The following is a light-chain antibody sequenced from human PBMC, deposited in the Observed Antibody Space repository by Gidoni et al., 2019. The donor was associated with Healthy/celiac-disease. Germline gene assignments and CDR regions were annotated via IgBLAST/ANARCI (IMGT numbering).Light chain of an antibody. CDR1: QSISSY. CDR2: AAS. V-gene: IGKV1-39*01. J-gene: IGKJ1*01. CDR3: QQSYSTPVT. Sequence: DIQPTQSPSSLSASVGDRVPITCRASQSISSYLNWYQQKPGKAPKLLIYAASILQSGVPSRFSGSGSGTDFTLTISSLQPEDFATYYCQQSYSTPVTFGQGTKVEIK.